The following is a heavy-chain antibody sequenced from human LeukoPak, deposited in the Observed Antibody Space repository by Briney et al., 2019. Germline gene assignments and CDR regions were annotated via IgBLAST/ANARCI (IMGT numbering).Heavy chain of an antibody. CDR1: GFTFSSYG. Sequence: GRSLRLSCAASGFTFSSYGMHWVRQAPGKGLEWLAVISYDGSNKYYADSVKGRFTISRDNSKNTLYLQMNSLRAEDTAVYYCAKVGPDCSGGTCYSGLDYWGQGTLVTVSS. CDR2: ISYDGSNK. V-gene: IGHV3-30*18. J-gene: IGHJ4*02. CDR3: AKVGPDCSGGTCYSGLDY. D-gene: IGHD2-15*01.